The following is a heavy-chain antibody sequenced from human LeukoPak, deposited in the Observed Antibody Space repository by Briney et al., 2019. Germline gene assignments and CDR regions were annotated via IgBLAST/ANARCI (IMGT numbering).Heavy chain of an antibody. CDR3: TREQDREAAATVVGDY. CDR2: ISTRTYI. Sequence: GGSLRLSCRASGFTISSFWMNWVRQAPGKGLEWISHISTRTYIAYADSVKGRFTISRDNAQNSLYLQTNSLRAEDTAIYYCTREQDREAAATVVGDYWGQGALVTVSS. CDR1: GFTISSFW. J-gene: IGHJ4*02. D-gene: IGHD2-15*01. V-gene: IGHV3-21*05.